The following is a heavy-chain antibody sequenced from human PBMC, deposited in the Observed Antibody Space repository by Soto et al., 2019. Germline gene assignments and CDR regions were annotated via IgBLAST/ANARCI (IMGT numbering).Heavy chain of an antibody. CDR3: ATHILIVIGRAIYYYISMDI. D-gene: IGHD2-21*01. CDR2: INQSGTT. V-gene: IGHV4-34*01. Sequence: SETLSLTCAVNGGSFREYYWSWLRQPPGKGLEWIGAINQSGTTHYNPSLKRRINISIDTSKNQFSLNLTSVTAADTATYYSATHILIVIGRAIYYYISMDICGPGTTVRVSS. CDR1: GGSFREYY. J-gene: IGHJ6*02.